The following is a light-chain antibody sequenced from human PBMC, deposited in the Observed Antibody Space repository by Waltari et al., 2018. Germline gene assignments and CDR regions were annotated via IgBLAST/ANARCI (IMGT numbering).Light chain of an antibody. CDR2: GAS. CDR1: QSVSSN. Sequence: EIVMTQSPATLSVSPGERATPSCRASQSVSSNLPWYQQKPGQAPRLLIYGASTRATGIPARFSGSGSGTEFTLTISSLQSEDFAVYYCQQYNNWPMYTFGQGTKLEIK. CDR3: QQYNNWPMYT. V-gene: IGKV3-15*01. J-gene: IGKJ2*01.